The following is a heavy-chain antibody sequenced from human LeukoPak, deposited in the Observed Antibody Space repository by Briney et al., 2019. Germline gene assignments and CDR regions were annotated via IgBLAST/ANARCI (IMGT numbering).Heavy chain of an antibody. V-gene: IGHV3-21*01. CDR2: ISSSSSYI. CDR1: GFTLSSYS. Sequence: PGGSLRLSCAASGFTLSSYSMNWVRQAPGKGLEWVSSISSSSSYIYYADSVKGRFTISRDNAKNSLYLQMNSPRAEDTAVYYCARSSSFSSSWVNWFDPWGQGTLVTVSS. J-gene: IGHJ5*02. CDR3: ARSSSFSSSWVNWFDP. D-gene: IGHD6-13*01.